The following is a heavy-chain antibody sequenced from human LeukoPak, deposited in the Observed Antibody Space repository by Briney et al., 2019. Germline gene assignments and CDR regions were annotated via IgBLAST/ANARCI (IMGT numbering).Heavy chain of an antibody. CDR2: ISSSSSYI. CDR3: ARVGYGSGSYFDY. D-gene: IGHD3-10*01. Sequence: PGGSLRLSCAASGFTFSSYSMNWVRQAPGKGLEWVSSISSSSSYIYYADSVKGRFTISRDNAKNSLYLQMNSLRAEDTAVYYCARVGYGSGSYFDYWGQGTLVTVSS. J-gene: IGHJ4*02. CDR1: GFTFSSYS. V-gene: IGHV3-21*01.